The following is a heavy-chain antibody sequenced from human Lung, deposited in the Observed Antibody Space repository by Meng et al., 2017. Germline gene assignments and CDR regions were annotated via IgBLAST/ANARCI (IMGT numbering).Heavy chain of an antibody. V-gene: IGHV4-34*01. D-gene: IGHD4-11*01. J-gene: IGHJ4*02. CDR1: GGSFSDYY. Sequence: QVHLQQWGQGLLKPSETLSLTCVVSGGSFSDYYWSWIRQPPGKGLEWIGEINHSGSTSYNPSLESRATISVDTSQNNLSLKLSSVTAADSAVYYCARGPTTMAHDFNYWGQGTLVTVSS. CDR3: ARGPTTMAHDFNY. CDR2: INHSGST.